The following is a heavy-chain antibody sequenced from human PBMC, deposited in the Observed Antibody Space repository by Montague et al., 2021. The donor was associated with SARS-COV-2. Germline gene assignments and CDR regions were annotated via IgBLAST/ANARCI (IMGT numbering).Heavy chain of an antibody. D-gene: IGHD1-1*01. V-gene: IGHV4-59*08. CDR2: IYYSGST. J-gene: IGHJ4*02. CDR3: ARHRTSVDSFNI. Sequence: SETLSLTCTVSGDSISSYYWSWIRQSPGKGLEWIGYIYYSGSTNXNPSLKSRVTISVDTSKNQFSLKVSSVTAADTAVYYCARHRTSVDSFNIWGQGTLVTVSS. CDR1: GDSISSYY.